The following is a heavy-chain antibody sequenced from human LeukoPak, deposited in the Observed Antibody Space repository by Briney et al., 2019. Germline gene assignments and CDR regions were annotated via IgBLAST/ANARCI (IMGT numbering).Heavy chain of an antibody. J-gene: IGHJ4*02. Sequence: QPGRSLRLSCAASGFTFRNYAMHRVRQAPGKGLEWVAVIASDGSSKYYADSVKGRFTISRDNSKNTLYLQMNSLRDDDTSVYYCARVLGTDYNGSGSYYTHHYWGQGTLVTVSS. D-gene: IGHD3-10*01. V-gene: IGHV3-30*04. CDR1: GFTFRNYA. CDR2: IASDGSSK. CDR3: ARVLGTDYNGSGSYYTHHY.